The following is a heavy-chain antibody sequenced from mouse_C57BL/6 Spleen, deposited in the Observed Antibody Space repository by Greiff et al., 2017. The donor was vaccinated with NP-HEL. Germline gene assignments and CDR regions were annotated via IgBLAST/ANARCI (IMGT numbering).Heavy chain of an antibody. CDR3: TGFDDNYTMDY. V-gene: IGHV1-15*01. Sequence: VQLQQSGAELVRPGASVTLSCKASGYTFTDYEMHWVKQTPVHGLEWIGAIDPETGGTAYNQKFKGKAILTADKSSSTAYMELRSLTSEDSAVYYCTGFDDNYTMDYWGQGTSVTVSS. D-gene: IGHD2-12*01. CDR2: IDPETGGT. CDR1: GYTFTDYE. J-gene: IGHJ4*01.